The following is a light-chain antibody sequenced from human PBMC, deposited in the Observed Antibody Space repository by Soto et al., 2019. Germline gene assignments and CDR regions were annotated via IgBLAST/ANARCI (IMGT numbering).Light chain of an antibody. V-gene: IGLV2-14*01. CDR2: HVS. CDR3: YSYTASSTYV. J-gene: IGLJ1*01. CDR1: SSDVGAYNY. Sequence: QSALTQPASVSGAPVQSITISCTGTSSDVGAYNYVSWYQQHTAKIPKLMIYHVSNRPSGVSDRFSGSKSGNTASLTISGLQAEDEADYYCYSYTASSTYVFGTGTKVTVL.